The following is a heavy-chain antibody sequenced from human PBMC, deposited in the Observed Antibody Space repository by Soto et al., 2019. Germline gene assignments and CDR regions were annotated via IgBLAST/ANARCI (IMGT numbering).Heavy chain of an antibody. D-gene: IGHD2-2*01. CDR2: IYYSGST. Sequence: SETLSLACTVSGGSISSSSYYWGWIRQPPGKGLEWIGSIYYSGSTYYNPSLKSRVTISVDTSKNQFSLKLSSVTAADTAVYYWARHASFYGAAGSVDYWGRGALVTVAA. J-gene: IGHJ4*02. CDR3: ARHASFYGAAGSVDY. V-gene: IGHV4-39*01. CDR1: GGSISSSSYY.